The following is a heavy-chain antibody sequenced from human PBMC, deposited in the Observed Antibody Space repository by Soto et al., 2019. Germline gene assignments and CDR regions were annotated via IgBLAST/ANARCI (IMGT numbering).Heavy chain of an antibody. Sequence: AGSLCLTCAIYGLTFSDFSMSWIRQPPGKGLEWVAKINGSGTTKYNPSLKRRVTISADTAKTHCSLRLTSVTAADTAVYYCATEPSQNVFSHDAMDVWGQGTTVTVSS. J-gene: IGHJ6*02. V-gene: IGHV4-34*01. CDR3: ATEPSQNVFSHDAMDV. D-gene: IGHD1-1*01. CDR2: INGSGTT. CDR1: GLTFSDFS.